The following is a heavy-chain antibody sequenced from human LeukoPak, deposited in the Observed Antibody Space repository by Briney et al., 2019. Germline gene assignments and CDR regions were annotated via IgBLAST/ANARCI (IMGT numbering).Heavy chain of an antibody. CDR1: GFTVSGSY. CDR2: IYTSGGT. CDR3: ARGGGDTRFDY. V-gene: IGHV3-53*01. Sequence: GGSLRLSCAGSGFTVSGSYLSWVRQPPGKGLEWVSIIYTSGGTYYADSVKGRFTISRDNSKNTLYLQMNSLRAEDTAVYYCARGGGDTRFDYWGQGTLVTVSS. J-gene: IGHJ4*02. D-gene: IGHD3-10*01.